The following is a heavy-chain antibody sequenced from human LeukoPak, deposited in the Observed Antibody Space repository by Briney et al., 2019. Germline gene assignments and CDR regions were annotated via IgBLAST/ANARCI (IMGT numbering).Heavy chain of an antibody. D-gene: IGHD6-19*01. V-gene: IGHV4-39*01. J-gene: IGHJ4*02. CDR3: ASSGWYLLPGVY. CDR1: GNSISSGDNY. Sequence: PSETLSLTCTVSGNSISSGDNYWGWIRQPPGKGLEWIGTIYYSGSTYYNASLESRVTISVDTSKNQFSLKLSSVTAADTAVYYCASSGWYLLPGVYWGQGTLVTVSS. CDR2: IYYSGST.